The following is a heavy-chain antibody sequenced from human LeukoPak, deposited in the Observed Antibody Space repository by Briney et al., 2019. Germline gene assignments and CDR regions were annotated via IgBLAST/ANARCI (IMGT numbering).Heavy chain of an antibody. CDR2: INHSGST. CDR1: GGSFSGYY. D-gene: IGHD2-2*01. Sequence: SETLSLTCAVYGGSFSGYYWSWIRQPPGKGLEWIGEINHSGSTNYNPSLKSRVTISVDTSKNQFSLKLSSVTAADTAVYYCARRGRYCSSTSCSTSLNFDYWGQGTLVTVSS. CDR3: ARRGRYCSSTSCSTSLNFDY. V-gene: IGHV4-34*01. J-gene: IGHJ4*02.